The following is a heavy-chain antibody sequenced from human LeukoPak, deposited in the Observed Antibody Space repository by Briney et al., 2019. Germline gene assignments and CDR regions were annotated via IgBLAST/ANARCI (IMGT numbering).Heavy chain of an antibody. CDR3: ARDRGGSYAEYSQH. CDR2: IYTSGST. Sequence: SQTLSLTCTVSGGSISSGSYYWSWIRQPAGRGLEWIGRIYTSGSTNYNPSLKSRVTISVDTSKNQFSLKLSSVTAADTAVYYCARDRGGSYAEYSQHWGQATLVTVSP. CDR1: GGSISSGSYY. J-gene: IGHJ1*01. D-gene: IGHD1-26*01. V-gene: IGHV4-61*02.